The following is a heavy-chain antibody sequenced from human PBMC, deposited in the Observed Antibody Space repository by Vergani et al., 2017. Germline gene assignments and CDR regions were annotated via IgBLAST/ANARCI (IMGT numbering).Heavy chain of an antibody. J-gene: IGHJ6*02. Sequence: EVQLVQSGAEVKKPGESLKISCKGSGYSFTSYWIGWVRQMPGKGLEWMGIIYPGDSDTRYSPSFQGQVTISADKSISTAYLQWSSLKASDTAMYYCARHGPAGIAGAGTCYYYYGMDVWGQGTTVTVSS. V-gene: IGHV5-51*01. CDR3: ARHGPAGIAGAGTCYYYYGMDV. D-gene: IGHD6-19*01. CDR2: IYPGDSDT. CDR1: GYSFTSYW.